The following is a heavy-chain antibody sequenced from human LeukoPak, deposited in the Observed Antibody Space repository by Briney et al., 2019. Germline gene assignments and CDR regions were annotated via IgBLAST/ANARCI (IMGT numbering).Heavy chain of an antibody. CDR1: GYTFTSYG. Sequence: ASVKVSCKASGYTFTSYGISWVRQAPGQGLEWMGWISAYNGNTNYAQKLQGRVTMTTDTSTSTAYMELRSLRSDDTAVYYCARDPSLWFGELWAPWGQGTLVTVSS. CDR3: ARDPSLWFGELWAP. V-gene: IGHV1-18*01. J-gene: IGHJ5*02. CDR2: ISAYNGNT. D-gene: IGHD3-10*01.